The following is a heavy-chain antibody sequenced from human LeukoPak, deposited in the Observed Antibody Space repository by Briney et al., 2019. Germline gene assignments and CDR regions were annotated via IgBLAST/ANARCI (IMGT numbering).Heavy chain of an antibody. Sequence: QPGGSLRLSCAASGFTFSSYEMNWVRQAPGKGLEWVSHISSSGSTIYYADSVKGRFTISRDNAKNSLYLQMNSLRAEDTAVYYCAKAYGSGYYYAYFDYWGQGTLVTVSS. CDR3: AKAYGSGYYYAYFDY. D-gene: IGHD3-10*01. CDR2: ISSSGSTI. V-gene: IGHV3-48*03. CDR1: GFTFSSYE. J-gene: IGHJ4*02.